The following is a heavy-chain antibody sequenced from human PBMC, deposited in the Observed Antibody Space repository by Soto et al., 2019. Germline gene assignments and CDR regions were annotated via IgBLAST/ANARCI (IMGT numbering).Heavy chain of an antibody. V-gene: IGHV1-69*13. CDR1: GGTFSSYA. CDR2: IIPIFGTA. J-gene: IGHJ6*02. Sequence: SVKVSCKASGGTFSSYAISWVRQAPGQGLEWMGGIIPIFGTANYAQKFQGRVTITADESTSTAYMELSSLRSEDTAVYYCAMRWFGANYYYGMDVWGQGNTDIVSS. D-gene: IGHD3-10*01. CDR3: AMRWFGANYYYGMDV.